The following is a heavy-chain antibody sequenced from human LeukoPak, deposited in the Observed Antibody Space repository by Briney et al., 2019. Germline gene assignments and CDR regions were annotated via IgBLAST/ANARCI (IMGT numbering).Heavy chain of an antibody. CDR3: ATNNAWAFDY. CDR1: GFTFDDYA. J-gene: IGHJ4*02. Sequence: PGRSLRLSCAASGFTFDDYAMHWVRQAPGKGLEWVSGISWNSGSIGYADSVKGRFTISRDNAKNLLFLQMNSLRAEDTAVYYCATNNAWAFDYWGQETLVTVSS. V-gene: IGHV3-9*01. D-gene: IGHD1/OR15-1a*01. CDR2: ISWNSGSI.